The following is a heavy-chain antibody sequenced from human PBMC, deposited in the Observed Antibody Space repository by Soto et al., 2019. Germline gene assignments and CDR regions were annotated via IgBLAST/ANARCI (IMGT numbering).Heavy chain of an antibody. CDR1: GFTFDDNA. J-gene: IGHJ4*02. CDR2: INWKSDI. V-gene: IGHV3-9*01. D-gene: IGHD3-3*01. Sequence: PGGSLRLSCAVSGFTFDDNAMHWVRQAPEKGLEWVSGINWKSDIGYADSVKGRFTISRDNAKNSLHLQMNSLRADDTAVYYCARGYTVFGEVTRYHFDYWGQGIQVTVSS. CDR3: ARGYTVFGEVTRYHFDY.